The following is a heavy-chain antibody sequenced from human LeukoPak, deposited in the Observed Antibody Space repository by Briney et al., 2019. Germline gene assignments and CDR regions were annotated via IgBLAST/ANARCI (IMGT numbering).Heavy chain of an antibody. CDR2: ISYDGSNK. V-gene: IGHV3-30*18. CDR1: GFTFSSYG. D-gene: IGHD6-19*01. J-gene: IGHJ4*02. CDR3: AKEGGISSSGWYYFDY. Sequence: GGSLRLSCAASGFTFSSYGMHWVRQAPGKGLEWVAVISYDGSNKYYADSVEGRFTISRDNSKNTLYLQMNSLRAEDTAVYYCAKEGGISSSGWYYFDYWGQGTLVTVSS.